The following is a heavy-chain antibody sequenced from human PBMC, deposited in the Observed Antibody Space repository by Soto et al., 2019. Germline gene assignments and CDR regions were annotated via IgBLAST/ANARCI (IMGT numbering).Heavy chain of an antibody. Sequence: GGSLRLSCAASGFTFSSYSMNWVRQAPGKGLEWVSSISSSSSYIYYADSVKGRFTISRDNAKNSLYLQMNSLRAEDAAVYYCARDLLFREDYYDSSGYYWGQGTLVTVSS. CDR1: GFTFSSYS. CDR2: ISSSSSYI. CDR3: ARDLLFREDYYDSSGYY. D-gene: IGHD3-22*01. J-gene: IGHJ4*02. V-gene: IGHV3-21*01.